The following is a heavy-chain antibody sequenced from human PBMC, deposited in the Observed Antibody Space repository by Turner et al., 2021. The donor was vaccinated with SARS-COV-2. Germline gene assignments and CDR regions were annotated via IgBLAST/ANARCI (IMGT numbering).Heavy chain of an antibody. CDR2: FDPEDGET. J-gene: IGHJ6*02. V-gene: IGHV1-24*01. CDR3: ATGVAVAGTPSDYYYYYGMDV. Sequence: QVQLVQSGAEVKKPGASVKVPCKVSGLTLTELSMHWVRQAPGKGLEWMGGFDPEDGETIYAQKFQGRVTMTEDTSTDTAYMELSSLRSEDTAVYYCATGVAVAGTPSDYYYYYGMDVWGQGTTVTVSS. D-gene: IGHD6-19*01. CDR1: GLTLTELS.